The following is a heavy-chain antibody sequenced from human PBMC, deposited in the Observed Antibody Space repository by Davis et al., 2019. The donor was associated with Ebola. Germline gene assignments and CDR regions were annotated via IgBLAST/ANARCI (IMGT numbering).Heavy chain of an antibody. J-gene: IGHJ3*02. Sequence: KVSCKGSGYSFTSYWIGWVRQMPGKGLEWMGIIYPGDSDTRYSPSFQGQVTISADKSISTAYLQWSSLKASDTAMYYCARGRVLAATTTPGAFDIWGQGTMVTVSS. CDR1: GYSFTSYW. CDR3: ARGRVLAATTTPGAFDI. D-gene: IGHD6-25*01. V-gene: IGHV5-51*01. CDR2: IYPGDSDT.